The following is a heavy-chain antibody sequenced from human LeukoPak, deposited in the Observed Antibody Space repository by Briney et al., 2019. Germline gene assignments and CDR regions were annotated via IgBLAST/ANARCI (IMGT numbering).Heavy chain of an antibody. CDR1: GFTFDDYA. CDR2: ISWNSGSI. CDR3: VRDGQELAFGK. Sequence: GRSLRLSCAASGFTFDDYAMHWVRQAPGKGLEWVSGISWNSGSIGYADSVKGRFTISRDNAKNTLYLQMNSLRVEDTAVYYCVRDGQELAFGKWGQGTLVTVSS. J-gene: IGHJ4*02. V-gene: IGHV3-9*01. D-gene: IGHD1-1*01.